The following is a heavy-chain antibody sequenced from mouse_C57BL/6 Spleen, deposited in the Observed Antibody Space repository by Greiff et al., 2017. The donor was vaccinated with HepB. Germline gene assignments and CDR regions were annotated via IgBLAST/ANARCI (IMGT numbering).Heavy chain of an antibody. Sequence: VKLMESGAELARPGASVKLSCKASGYTFTSYGISWVKQRTGQGLEWIGEIYPRSGNTYYNEKFKGKATLTADKSSSTAYMELRSLTSEDSAVYFCARLVMNAMDYWGQGTSVTVSS. CDR2: IYPRSGNT. J-gene: IGHJ4*01. V-gene: IGHV1-81*01. D-gene: IGHD2-2*01. CDR3: ARLVMNAMDY. CDR1: GYTFTSYG.